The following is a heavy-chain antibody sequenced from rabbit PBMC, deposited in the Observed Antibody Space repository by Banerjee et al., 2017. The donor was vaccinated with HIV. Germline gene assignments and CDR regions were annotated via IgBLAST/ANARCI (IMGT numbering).Heavy chain of an antibody. V-gene: IGHV1S45*01. CDR2: IYNGDGAT. J-gene: IGHJ4*01. CDR3: ARAGDL. CDR1: GFSFSSGYY. Sequence: QDHLVESGGGLVQPGGSLKLSCKVSGFSFSSGYYMCWVRQAPGKGLEWIGCIYNGDGATYYASWAKGRFTISKTSSTTVTLQMTSLTAADTATYFCARAGDLWGPGTLVTVS.